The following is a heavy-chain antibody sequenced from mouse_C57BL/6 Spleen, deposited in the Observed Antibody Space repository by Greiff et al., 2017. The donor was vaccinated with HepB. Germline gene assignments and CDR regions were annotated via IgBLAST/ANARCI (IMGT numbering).Heavy chain of an antibody. V-gene: IGHV3-6*01. CDR2: ISYDGSN. D-gene: IGHD1-1*01. Sequence: VQLQQSGPGLVKPSQSLSLTCSVTGYSITSGYYWNWIRQFPGNKLEWMGYISYDGSNNYNPSLKNRISITRDTSKNQFFLKLNSVTTEDTATYYCARDLYGSSYLDYWGQGTTLTVSS. J-gene: IGHJ2*01. CDR3: ARDLYGSSYLDY. CDR1: GYSITSGYY.